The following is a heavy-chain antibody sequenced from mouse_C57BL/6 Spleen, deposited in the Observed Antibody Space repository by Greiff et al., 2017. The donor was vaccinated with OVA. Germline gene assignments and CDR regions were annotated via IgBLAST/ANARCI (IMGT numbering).Heavy chain of an antibody. Sequence: QVQLQQPGAELVMPGASVKLSCKASGYTFTSYWMHWVKQRPGQGLEWIGEIDPSDSYTTYTQKFKGKSTLTVDKSSSTAYMQLSSLTSEDSAVYYCARSGLSTMVTPWFAYWGQGTLVTVSA. V-gene: IGHV1-69*01. D-gene: IGHD2-2*01. J-gene: IGHJ3*01. CDR1: GYTFTSYW. CDR2: IDPSDSYT. CDR3: ARSGLSTMVTPWFAY.